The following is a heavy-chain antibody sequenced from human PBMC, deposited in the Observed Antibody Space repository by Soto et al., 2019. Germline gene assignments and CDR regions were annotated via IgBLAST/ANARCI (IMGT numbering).Heavy chain of an antibody. Sequence: SETLSLTCTVSGGSISSYYWSWIRQPPGKGLEWIGYIYYSGSTNYNPSLKSRVTISVDTSKNQFSLKLSSVTAADTAVYYCARGGSGSYPFDYWGQGTLVTVSS. V-gene: IGHV4-59*01. CDR3: ARGGSGSYPFDY. D-gene: IGHD1-26*01. CDR1: GGSISSYY. CDR2: IYYSGST. J-gene: IGHJ4*02.